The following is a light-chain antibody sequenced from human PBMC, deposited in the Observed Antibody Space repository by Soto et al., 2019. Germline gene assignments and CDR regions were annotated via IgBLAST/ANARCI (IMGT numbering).Light chain of an antibody. V-gene: IGKV3-20*01. CDR1: QIFSGSY. CDR3: QQYGSSRWT. Sequence: EIVLTQSPGTLSLSPGKGATLSCRASQIFSGSYLAWYQHNRGQPPRLPIYGASTRAAGTPDRFSGSGSGTDFTLTISRLEPEDFAVYYCQQYGSSRWTFGQGTKVEIK. CDR2: GAS. J-gene: IGKJ1*01.